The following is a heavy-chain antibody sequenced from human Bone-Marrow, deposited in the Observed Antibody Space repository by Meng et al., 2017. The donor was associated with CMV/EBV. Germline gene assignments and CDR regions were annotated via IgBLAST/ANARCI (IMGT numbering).Heavy chain of an antibody. V-gene: IGHV3-43*01. CDR2: ISWDGGST. D-gene: IGHD3-22*01. J-gene: IGHJ5*02. CDR1: GFTFSSYW. CDR3: ARSYDSSGWGWFDP. Sequence: GESLKISCAASGFTFSSYWMHWVRQAPGKGLEWVSLISWDGGSTYYADSVKGRFTISRDNSKNSLYLQMNSLRTEDPALYYCARSYDSSGWGWFDPWGQGTLVTVSS.